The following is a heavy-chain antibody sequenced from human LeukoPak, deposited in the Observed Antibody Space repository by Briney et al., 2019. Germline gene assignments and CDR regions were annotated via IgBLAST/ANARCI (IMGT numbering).Heavy chain of an antibody. V-gene: IGHV1-69*05. J-gene: IGHJ4*02. CDR1: GGTFSSYV. D-gene: IGHD3-10*01. CDR2: IIPIFGTA. Sequence: ASVKVSCKASGGTFSSYVISWVRHAPGQGLEWMGGIIPIFGTANYAQKFQGRVTITTDESTSTAYMELSSVRSQNTALYYCAREGTDRYYGSGSYYTGYWGQGTLVTVSS. CDR3: AREGTDRYYGSGSYYTGY.